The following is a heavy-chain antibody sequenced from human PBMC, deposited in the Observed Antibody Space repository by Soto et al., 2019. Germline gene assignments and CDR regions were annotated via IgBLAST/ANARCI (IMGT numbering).Heavy chain of an antibody. CDR3: ARRGSGSYYDY. CDR1: GFTFSSYA. D-gene: IGHD1-26*01. J-gene: IGHJ4*02. CDR2: ISGSGGST. Sequence: EVQLLESGGGLVQPGGSLRLSCAASGFTFSSYAMRCVPQDPGKGLEWVSGISGSGGSTYYADSVKGRFTISRDNSKNTLYLQMNSLRAEDTAVYYCARRGSGSYYDYWGQGTLVTVSS. V-gene: IGHV3-23*01.